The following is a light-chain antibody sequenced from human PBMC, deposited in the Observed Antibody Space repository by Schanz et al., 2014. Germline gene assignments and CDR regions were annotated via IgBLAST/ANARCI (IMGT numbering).Light chain of an antibody. Sequence: PGEGATLSCRASQSVFHNYLAWFQQKPGQAPRLLIYDASNRATGIPARFSGSGSGTDFTLTIRSLEPEDFAVYYCQHRSIWPPGITFGPGTKVVIK. CDR3: QHRSIWPPGIT. CDR1: QSVFHNY. V-gene: IGKV3-11*01. J-gene: IGKJ3*01. CDR2: DAS.